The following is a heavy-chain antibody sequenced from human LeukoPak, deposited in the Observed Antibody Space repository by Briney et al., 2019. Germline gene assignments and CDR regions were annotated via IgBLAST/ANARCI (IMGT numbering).Heavy chain of an antibody. D-gene: IGHD5-18*01. CDR2: IYYSGST. CDR1: GGSISSHY. CDR3: ARGRYSHGLHYYYYYMDV. V-gene: IGHV4-59*11. J-gene: IGHJ6*03. Sequence: SETLSLTCTVSGGSISSHYWSWIRQPPGKGLEWIGYIYYSGSTNYNPSLKSRVTISVDTSKNQFSLKLSSVTAADTAVYYCARGRYSHGLHYYYYYMDVWGKGTTVTVSS.